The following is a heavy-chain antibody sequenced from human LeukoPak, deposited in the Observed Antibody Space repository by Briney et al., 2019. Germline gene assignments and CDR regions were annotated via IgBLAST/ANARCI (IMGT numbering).Heavy chain of an antibody. CDR3: ARVGGNYYVDY. D-gene: IGHD1-26*01. Sequence: GYADSVKGRFTISRDNAKNSLYLQMNSLKTEDTAVYYCARVGGNYYVDYWGQGSLVTVAS. V-gene: IGHV3-20*03. J-gene: IGHJ4*02.